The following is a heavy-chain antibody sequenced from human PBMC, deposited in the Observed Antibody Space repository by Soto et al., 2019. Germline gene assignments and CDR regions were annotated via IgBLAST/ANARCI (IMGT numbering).Heavy chain of an antibody. D-gene: IGHD3-16*01. J-gene: IGHJ4*02. CDR1: GFSFSDYY. CDR2: SRNKANSYNP. CDR3: ARDTGGSYDY. Sequence: EVKLVESGGGLVQPGGSLRLSCAASGFSFSDYYMDWVRQVPGKGLEWVGRSRNKANSYNPEYVPSVKDRFSISRDNSKDSMYLQMNRLKTEDTAVYYCARDTGGSYDYWGQGALVTVSS. V-gene: IGHV3-72*01.